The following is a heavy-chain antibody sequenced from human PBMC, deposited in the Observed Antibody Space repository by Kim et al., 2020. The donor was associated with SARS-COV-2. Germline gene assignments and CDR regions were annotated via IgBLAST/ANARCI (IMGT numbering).Heavy chain of an antibody. CDR3: ARDDLTYYYDSSGPEGFDY. Sequence: GRVTMTRDTSTSTVYMELSSLRSEDTAVYYCARDDLTYYYDSSGPEGFDYWGQGTLVTVSS. V-gene: IGHV1-46*01. D-gene: IGHD3-22*01. J-gene: IGHJ4*02.